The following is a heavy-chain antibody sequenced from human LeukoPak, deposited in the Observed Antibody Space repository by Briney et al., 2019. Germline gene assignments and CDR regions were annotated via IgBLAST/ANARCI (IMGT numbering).Heavy chain of an antibody. CDR1: GYTFTGYY. Sequence: ASVKVSCKASGYTFTGYYMHWVRQAPGQGLEWMGWINPNSGGTNCAQKFQGRVTMTRDTSISTAYMELSRLRSDDTAVYYCARDIQYDYARKFDYWGQGTLVTVSS. CDR3: ARDIQYDYARKFDY. J-gene: IGHJ4*02. V-gene: IGHV1-2*02. CDR2: INPNSGGT. D-gene: IGHD3-16*01.